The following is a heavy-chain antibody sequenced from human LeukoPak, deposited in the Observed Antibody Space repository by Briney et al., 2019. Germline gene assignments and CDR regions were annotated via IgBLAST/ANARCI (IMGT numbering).Heavy chain of an antibody. D-gene: IGHD1-1*01. V-gene: IGHV4-31*03. CDR3: ARVRKLPLEWDLIDF. CDR2: IYHSGNT. CDR1: GVSISSGGYY. Sequence: KASQTLSRTCTVSGVSISSGGYYWTWIRQRPGEALEWIGYIYHSGNTYYNPSLMSRIVLSVDTSKSQFSLKVTSVTAADTALYYCARVRKLPLEWDLIDFWGQGTLVTVSS. J-gene: IGHJ4*02.